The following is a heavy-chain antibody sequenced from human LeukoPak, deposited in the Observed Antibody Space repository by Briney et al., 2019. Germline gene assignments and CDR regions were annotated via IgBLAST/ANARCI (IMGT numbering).Heavy chain of an antibody. CDR2: ISYDGSNK. V-gene: IGHV3-30*18. CDR1: GFTFSSYG. J-gene: IGHJ4*02. Sequence: GRSLRLSCAASGFTFSSYGMHWVRQAPGKGLEWVAVISYDGSNKYYADSVKGRFTISRDNSKNTLYLQMNSLRAEDTAVYYCAKGGEVDYWGQGTLVTVSS. CDR3: AKGGEVDY.